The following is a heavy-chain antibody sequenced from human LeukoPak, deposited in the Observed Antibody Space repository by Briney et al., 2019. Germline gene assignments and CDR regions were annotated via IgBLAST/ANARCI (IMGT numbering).Heavy chain of an antibody. V-gene: IGHV3-23*01. CDR3: AKDFPKTTSHYYYYYGMDV. D-gene: IGHD1-7*01. CDR1: GFTFSSYA. Sequence: GGSLRLSCAASGFTFSSYAMSWVRQAPGKGLEWVSAISGSGGSTYYADSVKGRFTISRDNSKNTLYLQMNSLRAEDTAVYYCAKDFPKTTSHYYYYYGMDVWGQGTTVTVSS. CDR2: ISGSGGST. J-gene: IGHJ6*02.